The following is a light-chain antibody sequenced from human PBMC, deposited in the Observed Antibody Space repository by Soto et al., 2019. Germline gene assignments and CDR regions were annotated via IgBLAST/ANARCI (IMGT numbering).Light chain of an antibody. V-gene: IGKV3-15*01. Sequence: EIVLTQSPATLSLSPGERATLSCRASQSVSDKLAWYKQKPGQAPRLLIYGASSRASGIPARFSGSGSGTDFTLTISSLQSEDFAVYYCQQFNNWPRTFGQGTKVHIK. CDR1: QSVSDK. CDR2: GAS. CDR3: QQFNNWPRT. J-gene: IGKJ1*01.